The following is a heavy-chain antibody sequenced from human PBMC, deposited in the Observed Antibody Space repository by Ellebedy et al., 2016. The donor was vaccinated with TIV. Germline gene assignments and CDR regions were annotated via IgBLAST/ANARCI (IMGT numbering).Heavy chain of an antibody. CDR1: GFIFSSYW. CDR2: VNGDGSTP. D-gene: IGHD2-2*01. Sequence: GESLKISCVAPGFIFSSYWMHWVRQAPEKGLVWVSRVNGDGSTPSYADSVKGRFTISRDNAKNTLYLQMNSLRAEDTAVYYCARGGWSTRFPRYNWFDPWGQGTLVTVSS. V-gene: IGHV3-74*01. J-gene: IGHJ5*02. CDR3: ARGGWSTRFPRYNWFDP.